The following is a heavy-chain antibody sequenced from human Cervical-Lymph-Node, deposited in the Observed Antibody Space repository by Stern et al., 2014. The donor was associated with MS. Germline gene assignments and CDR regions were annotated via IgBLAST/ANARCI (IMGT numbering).Heavy chain of an antibody. CDR3: TRDSGFINDH. CDR1: GFTVSSSY. CDR2: IYSGGDT. D-gene: IGHD3-10*01. V-gene: IGHV3-53*01. Sequence: EVQLVESGGGLIQPGGSLRLSCAASGFTVSSSYMSWVRQAPGKGLEWVAAIYSGGDTYDADSVKGRFTISRDNSKNTLILQMSSLRAEDTAVYYCTRDSGFINDHWGQGTLVTVSS. J-gene: IGHJ5*02.